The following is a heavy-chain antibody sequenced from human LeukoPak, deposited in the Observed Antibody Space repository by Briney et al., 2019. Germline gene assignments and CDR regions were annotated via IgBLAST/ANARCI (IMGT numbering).Heavy chain of an antibody. CDR2: LIPIFGTA. D-gene: IGHD3-10*01. V-gene: IGHV1-69*13. CDR3: ATRPPGPSHYYGSGPHYYYGMDV. CDR1: GGTFSSYA. Sequence: GASVKVSCKASGGTFSSYAIIWVRQAPGQGLEWMGGLIPIFGTANYAQKFQGRVTITADESTSTAYMELSSLRSEDTAVYYCATRPPGPSHYYGSGPHYYYGMDVWGKGTTVTVSS. J-gene: IGHJ6*04.